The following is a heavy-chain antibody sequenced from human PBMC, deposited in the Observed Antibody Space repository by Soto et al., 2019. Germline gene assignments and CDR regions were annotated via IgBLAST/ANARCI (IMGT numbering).Heavy chain of an antibody. Sequence: GGSLRLSCAASGFTFSSYAMSWVRQAPGKGLEWVSAISGSGGSTYYADSVKGRFTISRDNSKNTLYLQMNSLRAEDTAVYYCAKVSQGCSSSPIAGCYFDYWGQGTLVTVSS. CDR1: GFTFSSYA. CDR2: ISGSGGST. V-gene: IGHV3-23*01. CDR3: AKVSQGCSSSPIAGCYFDY. D-gene: IGHD6-6*01. J-gene: IGHJ4*02.